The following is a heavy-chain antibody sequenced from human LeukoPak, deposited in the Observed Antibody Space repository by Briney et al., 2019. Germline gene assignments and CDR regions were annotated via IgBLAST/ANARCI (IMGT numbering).Heavy chain of an antibody. Sequence: SGGSLRLSCAASGFTFSSYGMHWVRQAPGKGLEWVAVIWYDGSNKYYADSVKGRFTISRDNSKNTLYLQMNGLRAEDTAVYYCAKARYYYDSSGSFDYWGQGTLVTVSS. V-gene: IGHV3-33*06. CDR2: IWYDGSNK. J-gene: IGHJ4*02. CDR3: AKARYYYDSSGSFDY. D-gene: IGHD3-22*01. CDR1: GFTFSSYG.